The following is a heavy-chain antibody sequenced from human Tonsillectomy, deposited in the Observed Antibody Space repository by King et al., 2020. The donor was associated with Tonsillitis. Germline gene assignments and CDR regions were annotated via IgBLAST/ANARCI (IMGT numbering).Heavy chain of an antibody. CDR2: ISSSGSTI. Sequence: VQLVQSGGGLVKPGGSLRLSCAASGFTFSDYYMSWIRQAPGKGLEWVSYISSSGSTIYYADSVKGRFTISRDHAKNSLYLQRNRLRAEDTAGYYCARERITMIVVINDAFDIWGQGTMVTVSS. CDR1: GFTFSDYY. J-gene: IGHJ3*02. CDR3: ARERITMIVVINDAFDI. D-gene: IGHD3-22*01. V-gene: IGHV3-11*01.